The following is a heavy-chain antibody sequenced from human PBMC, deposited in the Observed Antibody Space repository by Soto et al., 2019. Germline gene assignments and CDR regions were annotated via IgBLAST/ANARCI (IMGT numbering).Heavy chain of an antibody. CDR3: AKKSGVGATWYFDY. V-gene: IGHV3-23*01. J-gene: IGHJ4*02. CDR2: LPEVGTNT. CDR1: GFTFSNYG. Sequence: EVQLLESGGGLVQPGGSLRLSCAVSGFTFSNYGMSWVRQAPGKGLEWVSALPEVGTNTYYADSVKGRFTISRDNSKNTLFLQINNLRAGDTAVFYCAKKSGVGATWYFDYWGQGTLVTVPS. D-gene: IGHD1-26*01.